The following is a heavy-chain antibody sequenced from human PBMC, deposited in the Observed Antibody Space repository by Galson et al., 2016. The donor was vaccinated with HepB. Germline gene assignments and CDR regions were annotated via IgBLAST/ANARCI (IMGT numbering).Heavy chain of an antibody. J-gene: IGHJ2*01. D-gene: IGHD1-26*01. CDR1: GFTIRDNY. CDR2: IYTSGAT. V-gene: IGHV3-53*04. CDR3: ARLPWDSYQWYFGL. Sequence: SLRLSCAASGFTIRDNYINWVRQAPGKGLEWVSIIYTSGATYYADSVEGRVTVSRHDSENTVYLQMNSLRVDDTAVYYCARLPWDSYQWYFGLWGRGTPVTVSS.